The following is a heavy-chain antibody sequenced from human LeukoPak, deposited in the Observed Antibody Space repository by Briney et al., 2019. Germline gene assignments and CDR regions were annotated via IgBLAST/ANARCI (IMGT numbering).Heavy chain of an antibody. J-gene: IGHJ5*02. V-gene: IGHV1-69*05. CDR2: IIPIFGTA. CDR3: ARNSEYCSSTSCYFIYDWFDP. Sequence: SVKVSCKVSGGTFSSYAISWVRQAPGQGLEWMGGIIPIFGTANYAQKFQGRVTITRNTSISTAYMELSSLRSEDTAVYYCARNSEYCSSTSCYFIYDWFDPWGQGTLVTVSS. D-gene: IGHD2-2*01. CDR1: GGTFSSYA.